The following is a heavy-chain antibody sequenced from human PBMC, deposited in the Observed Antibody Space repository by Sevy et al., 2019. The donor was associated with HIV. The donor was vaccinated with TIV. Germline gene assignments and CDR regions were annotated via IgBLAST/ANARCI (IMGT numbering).Heavy chain of an antibody. CDR2: ISGFSSYI. V-gene: IGHV3-21*01. CDR3: ARDGGCTSTSCLLYFDY. D-gene: IGHD2-2*01. J-gene: IGHJ4*01. Sequence: GGSLRLSCAVSGFTFSTYTMNWVRQAPGKGLEWVSSISGFSSYIYYADSVKGRFTISRDNAKNSLDLQMNSLRAEDTAVYYCARDGGCTSTSCLLYFDYWGQGTLVTVSS. CDR1: GFTFSTYT.